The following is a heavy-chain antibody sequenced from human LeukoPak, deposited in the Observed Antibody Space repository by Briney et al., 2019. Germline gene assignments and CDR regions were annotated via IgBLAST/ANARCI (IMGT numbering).Heavy chain of an antibody. CDR3: ARAFLTGSIDY. CDR1: GGSISSYY. CDR2: IYYSGST. D-gene: IGHD2/OR15-2a*01. Sequence: SETLSLTCTVSGGSISSYYWSWIRQPPGKGLEWIGYIYYSGSTNYDPSLKSRVTISVDTSKNQSSLKLSSVTAADTAVYYCARAFLTGSIDYWGQGTLVTVSS. V-gene: IGHV4-59*01. J-gene: IGHJ4*02.